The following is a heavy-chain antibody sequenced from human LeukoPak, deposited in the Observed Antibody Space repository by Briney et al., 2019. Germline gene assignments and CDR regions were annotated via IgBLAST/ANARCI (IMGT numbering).Heavy chain of an antibody. J-gene: IGHJ6*02. Sequence: TGGSLRLSCAASGFTFSSYSMNWVRQAPGKGLEWVSSISSSSSYIYYADSVKGRFTISRDNAKNSLYLQMNSLRAEDTAVYYCARDPSRSYGMDVWGQGTTVTASS. CDR1: GFTFSSYS. CDR2: ISSSSSYI. V-gene: IGHV3-21*01. CDR3: ARDPSRSYGMDV.